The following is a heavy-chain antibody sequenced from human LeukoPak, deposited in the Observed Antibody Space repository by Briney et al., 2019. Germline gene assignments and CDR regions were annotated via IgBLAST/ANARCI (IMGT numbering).Heavy chain of an antibody. Sequence: PSETLSLTCTVSGGSISSSSYYWGWIRQPPGKGLEWIGSIYYSGSTYYNPSLKSRVTISVDTSKNQFSLKLSSVTAADTAVYYCARHAPDTDCSSTSCYTIFDYWGQGTLVTVSS. V-gene: IGHV4-39*01. CDR3: ARHAPDTDCSSTSCYTIFDY. CDR1: GGSISSSSYY. D-gene: IGHD2-2*02. J-gene: IGHJ4*02. CDR2: IYYSGST.